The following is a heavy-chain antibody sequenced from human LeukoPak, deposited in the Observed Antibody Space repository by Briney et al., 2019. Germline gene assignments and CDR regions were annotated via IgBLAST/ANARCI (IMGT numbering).Heavy chain of an antibody. D-gene: IGHD3-10*01. V-gene: IGHV1-69*01. Sequence: SVKVFCKASGGTFSSYAISWVRQAPGQGLEWMGGIIPIFGTANYAQKFQGRVTITADESTSTAYMELSSLRSEDTAVYYCAREAGSGSYAAFWGQGTLVTVSS. CDR1: GGTFSSYA. J-gene: IGHJ4*02. CDR2: IIPIFGTA. CDR3: AREAGSGSYAAF.